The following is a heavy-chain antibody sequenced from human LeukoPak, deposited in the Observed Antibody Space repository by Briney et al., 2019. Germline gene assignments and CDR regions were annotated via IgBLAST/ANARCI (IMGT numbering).Heavy chain of an antibody. CDR1: GGSISSYY. V-gene: IGHV4-59*01. CDR3: ARDKGSIAAAGPLYYYYYYGMDV. Sequence: SETLSLTCTVSGGSISSYYWSWIRQPPGKGLEWIGYIYYSGSTNYNPSLKSRVTISVDTSKNQFSLRLSSVTAADTAVYYCARDKGSIAAAGPLYYYYYYGMDVWGQGTTVTVSS. J-gene: IGHJ6*02. D-gene: IGHD6-13*01. CDR2: IYYSGST.